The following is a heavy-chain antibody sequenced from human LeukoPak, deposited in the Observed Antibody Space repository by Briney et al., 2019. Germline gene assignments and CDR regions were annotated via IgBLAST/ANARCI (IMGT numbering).Heavy chain of an antibody. D-gene: IGHD2-15*01. CDR3: ARIACSGGTCCDH. V-gene: IGHV3-74*01. J-gene: IGHJ4*02. CDR1: GFTFSNSA. Sequence: PGGSLRLSCAASGFTFSNSAMSWVRQAPGKGLVWVSRMNSDGSSTSYADSVKGRFTISRDNAKNTLYLQMNSLRTEDTAVYYCARIACSGGTCCDHWGQGTPVTVSS. CDR2: MNSDGSST.